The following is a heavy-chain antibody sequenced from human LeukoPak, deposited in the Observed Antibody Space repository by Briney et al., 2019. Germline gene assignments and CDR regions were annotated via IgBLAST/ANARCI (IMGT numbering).Heavy chain of an antibody. J-gene: IGHJ1*01. V-gene: IGHV3-48*04. CDR1: GFTFSSYS. CDR3: ARDRYYDSSGYYYGEDFQH. CDR2: ISSSSSTI. D-gene: IGHD3-22*01. Sequence: GGSLRLSCAASGFTFSSYSMNWVRQAPGKGLEWVSYISSSSSTIYYADSVKGRFTISRDNAKNSLYLQMNSLRAEDTAVYYCARDRYYDSSGYYYGEDFQHWGQGTLVTVSS.